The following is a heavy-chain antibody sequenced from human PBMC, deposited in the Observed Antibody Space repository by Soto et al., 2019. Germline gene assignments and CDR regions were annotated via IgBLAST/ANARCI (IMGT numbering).Heavy chain of an antibody. CDR2: ISAYNGNT. V-gene: IGHV1-18*01. Sequence: QVQLVQSGAEVKKPGASVKVSCKASGYTFTSYGISWVRQAPGQGLEWMGWISAYNGNTNYAQKLQGRVTMTTDTSTSTAYMELRSLRSDDTAVYYCARDIRPYYDYYYYGMDVWGQGTTVTVSS. CDR1: GYTFTSYG. D-gene: IGHD3-22*01. J-gene: IGHJ6*02. CDR3: ARDIRPYYDYYYYGMDV.